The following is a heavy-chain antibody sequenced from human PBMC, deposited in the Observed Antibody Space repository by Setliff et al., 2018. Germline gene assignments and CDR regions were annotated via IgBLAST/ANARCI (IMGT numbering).Heavy chain of an antibody. CDR3: ARADSDSYYPYYFDF. D-gene: IGHD3-22*01. V-gene: IGHV3-23*01. CDR1: GFTFRKHA. CDR2: VSGSGMTS. J-gene: IGHJ4*02. Sequence: FGDPGGSLRLSCTASGFTFRKHALAWVRQAPGKGLQWVSSVSGSGMTSDYTDSVKGRFTVSRDSSQNKIHLQMDSLRAEDTGKYFCARADSDSYYPYYFDFWGQGVLVTVSS.